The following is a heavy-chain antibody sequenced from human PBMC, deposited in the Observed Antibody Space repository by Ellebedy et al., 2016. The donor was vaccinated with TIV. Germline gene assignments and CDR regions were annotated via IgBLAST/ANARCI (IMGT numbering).Heavy chain of an antibody. CDR3: ASGGYSGYDPFDY. V-gene: IGHV1-69*13. CDR1: GYTFISYG. Sequence: ASVKVSCKASGYTFISYGISWVRQAPGKGLEWMGGIIPMFGTANYAQKFQGRVTISADESTSTAYMEVSSLRSEDTAVYYCASGGYSGYDPFDYWGQGTLVTVSS. J-gene: IGHJ4*02. D-gene: IGHD5-12*01. CDR2: IIPMFGTA.